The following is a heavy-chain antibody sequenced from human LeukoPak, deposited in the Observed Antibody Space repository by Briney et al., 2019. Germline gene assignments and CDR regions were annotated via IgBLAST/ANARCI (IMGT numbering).Heavy chain of an antibody. CDR2: IYHSGST. D-gene: IGHD2-2*02. CDR1: GYSISSGYY. Sequence: PSETLSLTCAVSGYSISSGYYWGWIRQPPGKGLEWIGSIYHSGSTYYNPSLKSRVTMSVDTSKNQFSLKLSSVTAADTAVYYCARATIVPAAINWFDPWGQGTLVTVSS. CDR3: ARATIVPAAINWFDP. J-gene: IGHJ5*02. V-gene: IGHV4-38-2*01.